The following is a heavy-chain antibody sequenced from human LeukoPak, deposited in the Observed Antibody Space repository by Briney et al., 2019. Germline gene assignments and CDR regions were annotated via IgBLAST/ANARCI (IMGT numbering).Heavy chain of an antibody. CDR2: IYSGTT. Sequence: GGSLRLSCTVSGFTVSSNSMSWVRQAPGKGLEWVSFIYSGTTHYSDSVKGRFTISRDNSKNTLYLQMNSLRAEDTAVYYCASQVRRQQPFDPWGQGTLVTVSS. CDR3: ASQVRRQQPFDP. V-gene: IGHV3-53*01. J-gene: IGHJ5*02. D-gene: IGHD6-13*01. CDR1: GFTVSSNS.